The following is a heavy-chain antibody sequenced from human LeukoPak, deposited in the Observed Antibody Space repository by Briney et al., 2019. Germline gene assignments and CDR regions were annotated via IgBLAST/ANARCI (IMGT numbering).Heavy chain of an antibody. Sequence: SETLSLTCTVSGGSIGSYYWSWIRQPPGKGLEWIGYIYYSGSTNYNPSLKRRVTISVDTSKNQFSLKLSSVTAADTAVYYCASSHLSVALFDYWGQGTLVTVSS. CDR1: GGSIGSYY. V-gene: IGHV4-59*01. J-gene: IGHJ4*02. CDR2: IYYSGST. CDR3: ASSHLSVALFDY. D-gene: IGHD2-15*01.